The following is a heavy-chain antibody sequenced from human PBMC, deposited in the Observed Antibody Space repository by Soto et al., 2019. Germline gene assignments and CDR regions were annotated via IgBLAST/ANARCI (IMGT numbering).Heavy chain of an antibody. CDR1: GFSLSSSGVG. Sequence: QITLKESGPPLVKPTQTLTLTCTFSGFSLSSSGVGVGWIRQPPGKALEWLALIYWNDDKRYSPSLKSRLTITKDTSKNQVVLTMTNVDPVDTATYYCAHSACGSDCWGGFDSWGQGTLVTVSS. CDR3: AHSACGSDCWGGFDS. J-gene: IGHJ5*01. D-gene: IGHD2-21*02. CDR2: IYWNDDK. V-gene: IGHV2-5*01.